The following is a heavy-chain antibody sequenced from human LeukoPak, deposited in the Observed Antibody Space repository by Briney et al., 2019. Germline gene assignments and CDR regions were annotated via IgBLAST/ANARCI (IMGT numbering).Heavy chain of an antibody. J-gene: IGHJ4*02. CDR3: ARARYSSSWACDY. D-gene: IGHD6-13*01. Sequence: PSETLSLTCTVSGGSISSYYWSWIRQPPGKGLEWIWYIYYSGSTNYNPSLKSRVTISVDTSKNQFSLKLSSVTAADTAVYYCARARYSSSWACDYWGQGTLVTVSS. CDR1: GGSISSYY. V-gene: IGHV4-59*01. CDR2: IYYSGST.